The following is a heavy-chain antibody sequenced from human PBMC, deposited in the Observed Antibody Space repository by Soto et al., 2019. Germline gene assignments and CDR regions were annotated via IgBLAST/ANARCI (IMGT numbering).Heavy chain of an antibody. D-gene: IGHD3-10*01. J-gene: IGHJ3*02. CDR1: GGSISSGGYY. Sequence: QVQLQESGPGLVKPSQTLSLTCTVSGGSISSGGYYWSWIRQHPGKGLEWIGYIYYSGSTYYNASLESRVTISVDTSKNQFSLKLSSVTAADTAVYYCARAPDPGGEAFAIWGQGTMVTVSS. CDR3: ARAPDPGGEAFAI. V-gene: IGHV4-31*03. CDR2: IYYSGST.